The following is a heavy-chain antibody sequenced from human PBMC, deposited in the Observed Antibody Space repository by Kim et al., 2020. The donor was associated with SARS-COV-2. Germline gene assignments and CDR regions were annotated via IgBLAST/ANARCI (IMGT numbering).Heavy chain of an antibody. CDR3: ALEGSTVGVEDGMDV. D-gene: IGHD3-10*01. CDR1: GYTFTGYY. J-gene: IGHJ6*02. CDR2: INPNSGGT. Sequence: ASVKVSCKASGYTFTGYYMHWVRQAPGQGLEWMGWINPNSGGTNYAQKFQGRVTMTRDTSISTAYMELSRLRSDDTAVYYCALEGSTVGVEDGMDVWGQGTTVTVSS. V-gene: IGHV1-2*02.